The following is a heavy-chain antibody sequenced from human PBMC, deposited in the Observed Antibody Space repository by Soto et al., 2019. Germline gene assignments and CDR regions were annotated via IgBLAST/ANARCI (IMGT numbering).Heavy chain of an antibody. CDR2: IYYSGST. V-gene: IGHV4-31*03. CDR1: GGSISSGGYY. Sequence: SETLSLTCTVSGGSISSGGYYWSWIRQHPGKGLEWIGYIYYSGSTYYNPSLKSRVTISVDTSKNQFSLKLSSVTAADTAVYYCARDRDSSGYYLPNFDYWGQGTLVTVSS. J-gene: IGHJ4*02. CDR3: ARDRDSSGYYLPNFDY. D-gene: IGHD3-22*01.